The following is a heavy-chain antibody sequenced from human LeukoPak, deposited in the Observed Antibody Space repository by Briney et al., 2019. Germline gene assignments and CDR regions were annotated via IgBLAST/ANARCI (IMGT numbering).Heavy chain of an antibody. CDR1: GFTFSAYE. CDR3: ARISGRLDY. V-gene: IGHV3-48*03. CDR2: IGSSGSTV. Sequence: GGSLRLSCAASGFTFSAYEMNWVRQAPGKGLERVSYIGSSGSTVYYADSVKGRFTISRDNAKNTLYLQMNSLRAEDTAVYYCARISGRLDYWGQRTLVTVSS. J-gene: IGHJ4*02.